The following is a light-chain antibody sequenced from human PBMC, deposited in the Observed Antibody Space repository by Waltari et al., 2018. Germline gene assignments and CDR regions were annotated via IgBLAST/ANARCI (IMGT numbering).Light chain of an antibody. CDR3: QHHFRLPAT. J-gene: IGKJ1*01. Sequence: IMFKQSPGTLSLSPAERTTLSCRASQSISRYLAWYQQKPGQAPRLLIYGASTRATGIPDRFIGSGSGTDFSLTISGLEPEDSAVYYCQHHFRLPATFGQGTKVEIK. V-gene: IGKV3-20*01. CDR1: QSISRY. CDR2: GAS.